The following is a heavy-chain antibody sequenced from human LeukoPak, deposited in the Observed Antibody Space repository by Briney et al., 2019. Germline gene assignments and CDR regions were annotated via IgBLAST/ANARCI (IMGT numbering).Heavy chain of an antibody. D-gene: IGHD3-16*02. J-gene: IGHJ4*02. Sequence: SVKVSCRASGGTFSSYAISWVRQAPGQGLEWMGGIIPIFGTANYAQKFQGRVTITADESTSTAYMELSSLRSEDTAVYYCASPCCPNKYDYVWGSYRYTFTYWGQGTLVTVSS. CDR1: GGTFSSYA. V-gene: IGHV1-69*01. CDR3: ASPCCPNKYDYVWGSYRYTFTY. CDR2: IIPIFGTA.